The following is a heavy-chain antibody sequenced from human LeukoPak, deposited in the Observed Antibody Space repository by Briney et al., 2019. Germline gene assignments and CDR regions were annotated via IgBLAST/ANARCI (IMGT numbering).Heavy chain of an antibody. V-gene: IGHV4-59*01. CDR1: GGSISSDY. J-gene: IGHJ2*01. Sequence: SETLSLTCTVSGGSISSDYWSWIRQPPGKGLEWIGYIYHSGSPDYSPSLKSRVSISVDTSKNQFSLRLSSVTAADTAVYYCARVYYSSSYDYWYFDLWGRGTLVTVSS. CDR2: IYHSGSP. D-gene: IGHD6-13*01. CDR3: ARVYYSSSYDYWYFDL.